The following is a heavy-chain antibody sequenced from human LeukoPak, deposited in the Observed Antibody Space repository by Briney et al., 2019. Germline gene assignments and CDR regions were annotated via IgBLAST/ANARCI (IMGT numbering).Heavy chain of an antibody. Sequence: GGSLRLSCAASGFTFSSYWMSWVRQAPGKGLEWVANIKQDGSEKYHVDAVKGRFTISRDNAKNSLFLQMNSLTAEDTAVYYCARLSTGVPGNDYWGQGTLVTVSS. D-gene: IGHD6-19*01. CDR3: ARLSTGVPGNDY. V-gene: IGHV3-7*01. CDR2: IKQDGSEK. J-gene: IGHJ4*02. CDR1: GFTFSSYW.